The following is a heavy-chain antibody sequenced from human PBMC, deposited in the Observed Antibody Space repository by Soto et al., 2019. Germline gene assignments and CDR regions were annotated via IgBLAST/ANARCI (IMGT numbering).Heavy chain of an antibody. CDR3: AREAGTLGIAAEKDY. Sequence: PGGSLRLSCAASGFTVSSNYMSWVRQAPGKGPEWVSVIYSGGSTYYADSVKGRFTISRDNSKNTLYLQMNSLRAEDTAVYYCAREAGTLGIAAEKDYWGQGTLVTVSS. V-gene: IGHV3-66*01. CDR2: IYSGGST. D-gene: IGHD6-13*01. CDR1: GFTVSSNY. J-gene: IGHJ4*02.